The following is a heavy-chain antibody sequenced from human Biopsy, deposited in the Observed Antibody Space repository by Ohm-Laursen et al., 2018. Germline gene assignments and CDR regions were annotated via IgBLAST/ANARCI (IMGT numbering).Heavy chain of an antibody. D-gene: IGHD6-13*01. CDR2: IYSSGST. CDR1: DGSINSYY. V-gene: IGHV4-4*07. Sequence: SETLSLTCTVSDGSINSYYWNWIRQPAGKGLEWIGRIYSSGSTNYNPSLKSQVTMSVDTSKNQFSLILSSMTAADTAVYYCAREPRIAAVAYFDPWGQGTLVTVSS. CDR3: AREPRIAAVAYFDP. J-gene: IGHJ5*02.